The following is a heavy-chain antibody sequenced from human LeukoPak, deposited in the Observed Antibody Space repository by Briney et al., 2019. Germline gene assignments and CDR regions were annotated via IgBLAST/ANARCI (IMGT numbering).Heavy chain of an antibody. D-gene: IGHD3-10*01. CDR1: GFTFSRYG. V-gene: IGHV3-23*01. Sequence: GGSLRLSCAASGFTFSRYGMSWVRQAPGKGLEWVSAISGSGGRTYYADSVKGRFTISRDNSKNTLYLQMNSLRAEDTAVYNCAKGDFYGSGRDYYYYMDVWGKGTTVTISS. J-gene: IGHJ6*03. CDR2: ISGSGGRT. CDR3: AKGDFYGSGRDYYYYMDV.